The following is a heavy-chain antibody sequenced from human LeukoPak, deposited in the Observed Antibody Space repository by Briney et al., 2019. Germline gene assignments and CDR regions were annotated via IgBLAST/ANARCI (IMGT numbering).Heavy chain of an antibody. V-gene: IGHV1-2*02. CDR2: INPHSGDT. D-gene: IGHD5-18*01. CDR1: GYTFNDYY. Sequence: ASVKVSCRASGYTFNDYYMHWVRRAPGQAFEWMGWINPHSGDTKFAQKFHGRVTMTRGTSISTAYMELSSLKPDDTATYYCARSGGHSFGLMDSWGQGTLVTVSS. J-gene: IGHJ4*02. CDR3: ARSGGHSFGLMDS.